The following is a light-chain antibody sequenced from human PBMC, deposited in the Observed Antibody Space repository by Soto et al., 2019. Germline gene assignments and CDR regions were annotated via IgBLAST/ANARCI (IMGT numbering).Light chain of an antibody. J-gene: IGKJ4*01. CDR2: DAS. CDR1: QSVSSSY. Sequence: EIVLTQSPATLSLSPGEGATLCCRSSQSVSSSYLAWYQQKPGQAPRLLIYDASQRATGIAARFSGSGSGTDFTLTISSLEPEDFALYYCQHRSNWPAFGGGTKVDI. V-gene: IGKV3-11*01. CDR3: QHRSNWPA.